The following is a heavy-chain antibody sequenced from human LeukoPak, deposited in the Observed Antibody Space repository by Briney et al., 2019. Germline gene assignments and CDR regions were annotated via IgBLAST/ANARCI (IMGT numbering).Heavy chain of an antibody. Sequence: PGGSLRLSCAASGFTFSTYSMHWVRQAPGKGLEWVAVISDDGTNKYYADSVKGRFTISRDNSKNTLYLQMNSLRAGDTAVYYCARGGQGTGYYPLGLSWGQGTLVTVSS. J-gene: IGHJ5*02. CDR1: GFTFSTYS. D-gene: IGHD3-22*01. CDR3: ARGGQGTGYYPLGLS. V-gene: IGHV3-30-3*01. CDR2: ISDDGTNK.